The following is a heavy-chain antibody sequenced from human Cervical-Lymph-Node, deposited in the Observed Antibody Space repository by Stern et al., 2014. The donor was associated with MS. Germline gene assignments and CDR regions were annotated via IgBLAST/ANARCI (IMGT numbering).Heavy chain of an antibody. J-gene: IGHJ4*02. CDR2: SRNKAKSYTT. CDR1: GFSFSDFY. Sequence: EMQLVESGGGLVQPGGSLRLSCAASGFSFSDFYMDWVRQAQGKGLEWVGRSRNKAKSYTTDYAASVKGRFTISRDDSKNSLYLQMNSLKTEDTAVYYCIKDSSGDYWGPGTLVTVSS. V-gene: IGHV3-72*01. CDR3: IKDSSGDY.